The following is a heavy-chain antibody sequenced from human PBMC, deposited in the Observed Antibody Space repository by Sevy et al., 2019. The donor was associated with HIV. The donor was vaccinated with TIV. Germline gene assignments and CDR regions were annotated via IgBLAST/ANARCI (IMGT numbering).Heavy chain of an antibody. CDR3: ARVKAYCSGGSCYSTMGADV. J-gene: IGHJ6*02. CDR2: ISSSSNYI. CDR1: GFTFSTYS. D-gene: IGHD2-15*01. V-gene: IGHV3-21*01. Sequence: GGSLRLSCAVSGFTFSTYSMTWVRQAPGKGLEWVSSISSSSNYIYYPDSVKGRFTISRDNAKNSLYRQMNSLRAEDTAVYYCARVKAYCSGGSCYSTMGADVWGQGTTVTVSS.